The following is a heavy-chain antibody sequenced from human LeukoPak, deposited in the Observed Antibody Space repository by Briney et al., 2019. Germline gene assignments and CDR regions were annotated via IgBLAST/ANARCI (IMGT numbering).Heavy chain of an antibody. D-gene: IGHD6-19*01. CDR1: GFTFDNYL. CDR3: AGVSESGWYYFDY. Sequence: PGGSLRLSCTASGFTFDNYLMSRVRQAPGKGLEWVAVISYDGSNKYYADSVKGRFSISRDNSKNTLYLQMSSLRDEDTAVYYCAGVSESGWYYFDYWGQGTLVTVSS. J-gene: IGHJ4*02. V-gene: IGHV3-30*03. CDR2: ISYDGSNK.